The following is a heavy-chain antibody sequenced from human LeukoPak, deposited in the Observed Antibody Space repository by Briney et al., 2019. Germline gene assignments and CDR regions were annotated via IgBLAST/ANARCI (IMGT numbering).Heavy chain of an antibody. Sequence: KPSETLSLTCAVYGGSFSGYYWSWIRQPPGRGLEWIGEINHSGSTNYNPSLKSRVTISVDTSKNQFSLKLSSVTAADTAVYYCARGSDRDTAMFSLDYWGQGTLVTVSS. D-gene: IGHD5-18*01. J-gene: IGHJ4*02. CDR2: INHSGST. CDR3: ARGSDRDTAMFSLDY. CDR1: GGSFSGYY. V-gene: IGHV4-34*01.